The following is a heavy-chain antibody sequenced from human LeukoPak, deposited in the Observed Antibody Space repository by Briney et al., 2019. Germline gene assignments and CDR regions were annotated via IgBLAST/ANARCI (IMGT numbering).Heavy chain of an antibody. CDR3: AKLPTGFPNWFDP. CDR1: GASVTSGHYC. Sequence: KPSETLSLTCTVSGASVTSGHYCWGWVRQSPGKGLEWIASVHFNGHTYSNPSLSTRVTMSIDTSKNLFSLKLTSLTAADTAIYYCAKLPTGFPNWFDPWGQGTLVTVSS. J-gene: IGHJ5*02. V-gene: IGHV4-39*01. CDR2: VHFNGHT. D-gene: IGHD3-10*01.